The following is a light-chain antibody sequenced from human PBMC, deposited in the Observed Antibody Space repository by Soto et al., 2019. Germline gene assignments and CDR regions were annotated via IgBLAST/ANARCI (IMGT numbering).Light chain of an antibody. CDR3: QQDGSSPLT. J-gene: IGKJ4*01. CDR1: QSVSSSY. Sequence: ENVLTQSPGTLALSPGERATLSCRASQSVSSSYLAWYQQKPGQAPRLLIYGASSRATGIPDRFSGSGSGTDFTLTITRLEPEDFALHYCQQDGSSPLTFGGGTKVEIK. V-gene: IGKV3-20*01. CDR2: GAS.